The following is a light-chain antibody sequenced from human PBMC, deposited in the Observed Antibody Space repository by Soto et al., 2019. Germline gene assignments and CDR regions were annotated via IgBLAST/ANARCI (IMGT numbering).Light chain of an antibody. CDR2: EAS. CDR1: YSDVGGYKH. V-gene: IGLV2-14*01. CDR3: SSYTSSSTLLI. Sequence: QSALTQPASVSASPGQSVTISCIGTYSDVGGYKHVSWYQQHPGKAPRLIIYEASNRPSGISNRFSGSKSGNTASLTISGPQADDEADYYCSSYTSSSTLLIFGGGTKVTVL. J-gene: IGLJ1*01.